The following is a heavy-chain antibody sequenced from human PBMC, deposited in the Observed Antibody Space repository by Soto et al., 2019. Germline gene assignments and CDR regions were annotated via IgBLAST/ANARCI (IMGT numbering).Heavy chain of an antibody. CDR2: TYYRSNLYN. CDR1: GDSVSINISS. Sequence: SQTLSLTCAISGDSVSINISSFNFIIQSPSICLELLGRTYYRSNLYNDYSVSVKSLITINPDTSKNQLSLQLNSVTPEDTAVYYCAREDKGVSDAFDIWGQGTMVTVSS. D-gene: IGHD2-15*01. J-gene: IGHJ3*02. V-gene: IGHV6-1*01. CDR3: AREDKGVSDAFDI.